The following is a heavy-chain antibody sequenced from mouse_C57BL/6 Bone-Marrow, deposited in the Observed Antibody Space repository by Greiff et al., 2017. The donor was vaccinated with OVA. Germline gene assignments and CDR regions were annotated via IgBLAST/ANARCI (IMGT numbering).Heavy chain of an antibody. D-gene: IGHD2-1*01. CDR1: GISITTGNYR. V-gene: IGHV3-5*01. CDR3: ARDESCYYGNDWYFDV. J-gene: IGHJ1*03. Sequence: EVKLMESGPGLVKPSQTVFLTCTVTGISITTGNYRWSWIRQFPGNKLEWIGYIYYSGTITYNPSLTSRTTITRDTPKNQFFLEMNSLTAEDTATYYCARDESCYYGNDWYFDVWGTGTTVTVSS. CDR2: IYYSGTI.